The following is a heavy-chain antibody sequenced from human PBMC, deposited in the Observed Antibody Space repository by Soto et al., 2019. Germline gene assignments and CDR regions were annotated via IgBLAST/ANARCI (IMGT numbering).Heavy chain of an antibody. CDR1: GFTFSSYG. D-gene: IGHD6-19*01. V-gene: IGHV3-33*01. J-gene: IGHJ4*02. CDR2: IWYDGSNK. Sequence: GGSLRLSCAASGFTFSSYGMHWVRQAPGKGLEWVAVIWYDGSNKYYADSVKGRFTISRDNSKNTLYLQMNSLRAEDTAVYYCARDQIAVAGTADYWGQGTLVTVSS. CDR3: ARDQIAVAGTADY.